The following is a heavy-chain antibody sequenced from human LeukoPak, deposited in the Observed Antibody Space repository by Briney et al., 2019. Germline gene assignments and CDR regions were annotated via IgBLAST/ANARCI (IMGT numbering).Heavy chain of an antibody. J-gene: IGHJ3*02. V-gene: IGHV4-30-2*01. CDR3: ASLYFYDSGSYAFDI. Sequence: SETLSLTSAVSAGSISSGGYTWSWSRQPPEKGLWRGGDISHSGGTYYNPSLKSRVTISVDRSKNQFSLKLSSVTAADTALYYCASLYFYDSGSYAFDIWGQGTMVTVSS. CDR1: AGSISSGGYT. CDR2: ISHSGGT. D-gene: IGHD3-10*01.